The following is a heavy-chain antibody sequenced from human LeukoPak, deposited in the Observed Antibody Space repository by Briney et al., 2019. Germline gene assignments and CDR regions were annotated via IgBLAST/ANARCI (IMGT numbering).Heavy chain of an antibody. V-gene: IGHV3-48*02. J-gene: IGHJ4*02. CDR3: ARDSLTGTGNFDY. D-gene: IGHD1-7*01. Sequence: GGSLRLSCAASGFTVSSNYMSWVRQAPGKGLEWVSYISSSSSTIYYADSVKGRFTISRDNAKNSLYLQMNSLRDEDTAVYYCARDSLTGTGNFDYWGQGTLVTVSS. CDR2: ISSSSSTI. CDR1: GFTVSSNY.